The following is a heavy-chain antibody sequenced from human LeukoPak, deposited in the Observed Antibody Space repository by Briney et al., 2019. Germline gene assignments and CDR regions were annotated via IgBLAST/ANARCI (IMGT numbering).Heavy chain of an antibody. CDR2: ISWNSGSI. CDR1: GFTFDDYA. Sequence: GGSLRLSCAASGFTFDDYAMHWVRQAPGKGLEWVSGISWNSGSIGYADSVKGRFTISRDNAKNSLYLQMNSLRAEDTALYYCAKDPAMVRGVIIGFDPWGQGTLVTVSS. J-gene: IGHJ5*02. D-gene: IGHD3-10*01. V-gene: IGHV3-9*01. CDR3: AKDPAMVRGVIIGFDP.